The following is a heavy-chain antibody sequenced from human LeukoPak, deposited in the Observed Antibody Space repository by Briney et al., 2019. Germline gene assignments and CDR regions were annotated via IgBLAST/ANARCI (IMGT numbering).Heavy chain of an antibody. D-gene: IGHD6-6*01. V-gene: IGHV1-46*01. J-gene: IGHJ4*02. CDR1: GYTFTSYY. CDR2: INPSGGST. Sequence: ASVKVSCKASGYTFTSYYMHWVRQAPGQGLEWMGIINPSGGSTSYAQKFQGRVTMTRDTSRGTVYMELSSLRSEDTAVYYCAREGIAARIDYWGQGTLVTVSS. CDR3: AREGIAARIDY.